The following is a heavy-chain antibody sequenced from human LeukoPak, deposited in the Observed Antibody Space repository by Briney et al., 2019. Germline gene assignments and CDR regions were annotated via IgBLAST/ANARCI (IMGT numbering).Heavy chain of an antibody. CDR3: ARARAAAPVYYYGMDV. J-gene: IGHJ6*02. D-gene: IGHD2-2*01. CDR2: INHSGST. CDR1: GGSFSGYY. V-gene: IGHV4-34*01. Sequence: PSETLSLTCAVYGGSFSGYYWSWIRQPPGKGLEWIGEINHSGSTNYNPSLKSRVTISVDTSKNQFSLKLSSVTAADTAVYYCARARAAAPVYYYGMDVWGQGTTVTVSS.